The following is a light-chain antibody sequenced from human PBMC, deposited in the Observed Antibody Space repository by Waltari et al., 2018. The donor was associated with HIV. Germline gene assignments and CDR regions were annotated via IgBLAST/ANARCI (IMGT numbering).Light chain of an antibody. Sequence: DIQMTQSPSFVSASVGDRVTITCRASQIIAKWLTWYQHKPGTAPRLLIYGSSQLQSGVSGSFSGSGSGTNFTLTINNLQPEDFAIYYCQQANSVPWTFGQGTKVEMK. CDR1: QIIAKW. V-gene: IGKV1-12*01. J-gene: IGKJ1*01. CDR2: GSS. CDR3: QQANSVPWT.